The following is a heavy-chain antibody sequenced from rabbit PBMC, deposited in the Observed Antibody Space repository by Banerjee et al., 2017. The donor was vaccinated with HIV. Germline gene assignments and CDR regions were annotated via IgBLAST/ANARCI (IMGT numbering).Heavy chain of an antibody. D-gene: IGHD6-1*01. Sequence: QQQLEESGGGLVKPGGTLTLTCKASGIDFSSNAMCWVRQAPGKRPEWIAYIYAGSSGNTHYASWAKGRFTISKTSSTTVTLQMTSLTAADTATYFCARDLPISDGYSFDLWGPGTLVTVS. CDR2: IYAGSSGNT. CDR1: GIDFSSNA. J-gene: IGHJ4*01. CDR3: ARDLPISDGYSFDL. V-gene: IGHV1S45*01.